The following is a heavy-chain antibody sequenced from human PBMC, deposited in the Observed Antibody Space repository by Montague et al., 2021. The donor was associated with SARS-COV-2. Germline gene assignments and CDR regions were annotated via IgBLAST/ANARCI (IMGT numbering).Heavy chain of an antibody. CDR1: GGSFSGCY. CDR2: INHSGST. D-gene: IGHD6-13*01. V-gene: IGHV4-34*01. J-gene: IGHJ5*02. Sequence: SETLSLTCAVYGGSFSGCYWSWIRQPPGKGLEWIGEINHSGSTNXNPSLKSRVTISVDTSTTQFSLKLSSVTAADTAVYYCASTEMKYGSVWFTGGNWFDPWGQGTLVTVSS. CDR3: ASTEMKYGSVWFTGGNWFDP.